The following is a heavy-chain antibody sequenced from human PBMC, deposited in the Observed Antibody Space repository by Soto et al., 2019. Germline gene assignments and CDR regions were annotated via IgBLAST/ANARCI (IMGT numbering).Heavy chain of an antibody. D-gene: IGHD3-3*01. CDR3: AKSADFWSGCTDY. V-gene: IGHV3-23*01. CDR1: GFTFNDYA. Sequence: PGGSLRLSCAASGFTFNDYAMSWVRQAPGKGLEWVSTGSGSTTYYADSVKGRFTISRDNSKNTLYLQMNSLRAEDTAVYYCAKSADFWSGCTDYWGQGTLVTVSS. J-gene: IGHJ4*02. CDR2: GSGSTT.